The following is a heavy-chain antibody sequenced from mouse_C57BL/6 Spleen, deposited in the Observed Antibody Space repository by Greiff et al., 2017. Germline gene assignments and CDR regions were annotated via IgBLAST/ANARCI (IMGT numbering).Heavy chain of an antibody. D-gene: IGHD2-3*01. CDR1: GYSFTGYY. J-gene: IGHJ2*01. V-gene: IGHV1-42*01. CDR2: INPSTGGT. CDR3: ASAYDGYYGGYFDY. Sequence: EVQLQQSGPELVKPGASVKISCKASGYSFTGYYMNWVKQSPEKSLEWIGEINPSTGGTTYNQKFKAKATLTVDKSSSTAYMQLKSLTSEDSAVYYCASAYDGYYGGYFDYSGQGTTLTVSS.